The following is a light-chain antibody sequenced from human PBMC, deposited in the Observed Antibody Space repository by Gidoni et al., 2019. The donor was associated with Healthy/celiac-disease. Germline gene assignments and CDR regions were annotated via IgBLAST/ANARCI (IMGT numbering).Light chain of an antibody. Sequence: QSALTQPASVSGSPGQSITISCTGTSSDVGGYNYVSWYQQHPGKAPKLMIYDDSNRPTGVSNRFSGSKSGNTASMTSSGLQAEDEADYYCSSYTSSSTEVGFGGGTKLTVL. J-gene: IGLJ2*01. V-gene: IGLV2-14*03. CDR3: SSYTSSSTEVG. CDR1: SSDVGGYNY. CDR2: DDS.